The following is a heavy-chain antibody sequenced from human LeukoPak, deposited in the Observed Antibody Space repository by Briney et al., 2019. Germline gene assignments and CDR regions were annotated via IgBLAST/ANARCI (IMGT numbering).Heavy chain of an antibody. CDR1: GYTFTGYF. D-gene: IGHD4-17*01. Sequence: ASVKVSCKASGYTFTGYFMHWVRQAPGQGLEWMGWINPNSGGTNYAQKLQGRVTMTTDTSTSTAYMELRSLRSDDTAVYYCARDRGTVTTNQVDYWGQGTLVTVSS. CDR2: INPNSGGT. V-gene: IGHV1-2*02. J-gene: IGHJ4*02. CDR3: ARDRGTVTTNQVDY.